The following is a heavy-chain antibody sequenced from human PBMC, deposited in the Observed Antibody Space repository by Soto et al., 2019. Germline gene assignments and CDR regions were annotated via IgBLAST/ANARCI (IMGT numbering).Heavy chain of an antibody. CDR1: GYTFGDHY. Sequence: ELQLVEYGGDLVQPGGSLRLSCVASGYTFGDHYMDWVRQAPGKGLEWVGRARKAPNSDTTEYAASVKGRFTISMSDSKHSLYLEMTSLRTDDTAVYYCARRRYGMDIWGQGTKVTVSS. V-gene: IGHV3-72*01. J-gene: IGHJ6*02. CDR2: ARKAPNSDTT. CDR3: ARRRYGMDI.